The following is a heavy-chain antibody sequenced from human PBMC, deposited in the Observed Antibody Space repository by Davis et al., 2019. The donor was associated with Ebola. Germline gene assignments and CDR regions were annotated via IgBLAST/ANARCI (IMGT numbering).Heavy chain of an antibody. D-gene: IGHD5-12*01. CDR3: AREGYSGYEVDY. J-gene: IGHJ4*02. CDR1: GFTVSSNY. V-gene: IGHV3-11*01. CDR2: LSSSVNTI. Sequence: GGSLRLSCAASGFTVSSNYMSWIRQAPGKGLEWVSSLSSSVNTIYSADSVKGRFTISRDNAKNSLYLQMNSLRAEDTAVYYCAREGYSGYEVDYWGQGTLVTVSS.